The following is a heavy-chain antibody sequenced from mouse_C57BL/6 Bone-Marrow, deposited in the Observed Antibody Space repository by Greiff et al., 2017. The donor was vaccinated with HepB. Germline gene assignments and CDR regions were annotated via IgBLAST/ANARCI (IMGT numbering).Heavy chain of an antibody. CDR1: GFTFSSYG. Sequence: DVQLVESGGDLVKPGGSLKLSCAASGFTFSSYGMSWVRQTPDKRLEWVATISSGGSYTYYPDSVKGRFTISRDNANNTLYLQMSSLKSEDTAMYYCSRAVKLGHWFAYWGQGTLVTVSA. CDR2: ISSGGSYT. J-gene: IGHJ3*01. CDR3: SRAVKLGHWFAY. D-gene: IGHD4-1*01. V-gene: IGHV5-6*01.